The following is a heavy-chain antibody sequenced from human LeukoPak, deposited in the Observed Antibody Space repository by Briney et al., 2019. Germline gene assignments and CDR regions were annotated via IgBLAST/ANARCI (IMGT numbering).Heavy chain of an antibody. CDR1: GFTFSSYA. CDR3: ARDHMTTVTTWDY. J-gene: IGHJ4*02. CDR2: IGGSGGST. Sequence: PGGSLRLSCAASGFTFSSYAMSWVRQAPGKGLEWVSAIGGSGGSTYYADSVKGRFTISRDNAKNSLYLQMNSLRAEDTAVYYCARDHMTTVTTWDYWGQGTLVTASS. D-gene: IGHD4-17*01. V-gene: IGHV3-23*01.